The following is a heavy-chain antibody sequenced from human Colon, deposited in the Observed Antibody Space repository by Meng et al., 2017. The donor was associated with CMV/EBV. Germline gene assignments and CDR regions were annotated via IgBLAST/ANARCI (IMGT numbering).Heavy chain of an antibody. J-gene: IGHJ4*02. D-gene: IGHD3-3*01. CDR1: EYTFTDYY. V-gene: IGHV1-2*02. CDR3: ARGFDFWRGSDFDY. Sequence: SEYTFTDYYLHWVRQAPGQGLEWMGWLNPHNGATNFDQKFQDRVTMSRDTSITTAYMELSRLRVDDTAVYYCARGFDFWRGSDFDYWGQGTLVTVSS. CDR2: LNPHNGAT.